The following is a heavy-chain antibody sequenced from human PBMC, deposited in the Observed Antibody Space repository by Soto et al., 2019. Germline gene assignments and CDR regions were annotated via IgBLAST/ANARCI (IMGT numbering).Heavy chain of an antibody. Sequence: QVQLQESGPGLVKPSQTLSVSCAISGDSVSGDSAAWNWVRLSPSRGLEWLARTYYRSRWYNDYAVSVRSRITVNADTSKIQFSLQLTSVTPEDTAIYFCAGTTSHHWLYMDVWGRGTTVTVSS. J-gene: IGHJ6*03. V-gene: IGHV6-1*01. D-gene: IGHD1-1*01. CDR3: AGTTSHHWLYMDV. CDR2: TYYRSRWYN. CDR1: GDSVSGDSAA.